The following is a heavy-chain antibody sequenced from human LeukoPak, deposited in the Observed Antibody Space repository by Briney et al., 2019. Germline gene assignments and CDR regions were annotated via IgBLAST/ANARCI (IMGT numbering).Heavy chain of an antibody. V-gene: IGHV4-59*01. J-gene: IGHJ4*02. Sequence: PSETLSLTCTVSGGSISSYYWSWIRQPPGKGLEWIGYIYYSGSTNYNPSLKSRVTISVDTSKNQFSLKLSSVTAADTAVYYCARHLPNWGDYWGQGTLVTVSS. CDR3: ARHLPNWGDY. CDR2: IYYSGST. D-gene: IGHD7-27*01. CDR1: GGSISSYY.